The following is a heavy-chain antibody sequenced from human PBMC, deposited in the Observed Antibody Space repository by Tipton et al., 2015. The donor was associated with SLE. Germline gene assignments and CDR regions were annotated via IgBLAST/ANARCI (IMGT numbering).Heavy chain of an antibody. V-gene: IGHV4-30-4*08. J-gene: IGHJ4*02. CDR3: ARGVSYNGFGELDY. Sequence: TLSLTCTVSGVSVSSRTYYWSWIRQPPGKGLEWIGDIYYSGSSYYNPSLKSRISTSVDTSKNQFSLNLSSVTAADTAVYYCARGVSYNGFGELDYWGQGTLVTVSS. CDR1: GVSVSSRTYY. CDR2: IYYSGSS. D-gene: IGHD3-10*01.